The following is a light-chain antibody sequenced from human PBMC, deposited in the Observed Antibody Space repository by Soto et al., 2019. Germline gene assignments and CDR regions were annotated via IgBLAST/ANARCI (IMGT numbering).Light chain of an antibody. Sequence: EIVLTQSPATLSLSPGERATLSCRASQSVSSYLAWYQQKPGQAPRLLIYDASNRVTGIPARFSGSGSGTDFTLTISSLQPADFAIYYCQQRISWPLTFGGGTKVEIK. V-gene: IGKV3-11*01. CDR1: QSVSSY. J-gene: IGKJ4*01. CDR2: DAS. CDR3: QQRISWPLT.